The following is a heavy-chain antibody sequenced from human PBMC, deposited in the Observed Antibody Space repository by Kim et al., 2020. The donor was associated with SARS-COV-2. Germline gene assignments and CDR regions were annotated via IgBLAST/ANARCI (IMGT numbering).Heavy chain of an antibody. D-gene: IGHD1-1*01. CDR2: GGTM. V-gene: IGHV3-15*01. J-gene: IGHJ4*02. Sequence: GGTMDYAATVKGRFTITRDDSKNTVYLQMNSLRSEDTAVYSCTTDWNGGYWGQGTLVTVSS. CDR3: TTDWNGGY.